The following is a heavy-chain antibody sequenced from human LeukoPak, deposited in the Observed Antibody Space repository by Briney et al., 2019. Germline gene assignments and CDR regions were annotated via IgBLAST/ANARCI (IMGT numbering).Heavy chain of an antibody. CDR3: ARAVGDSSSWYYYYGMDV. Sequence: SETLSLTGTVSGGSISSYSWSWIRQPAGKGREWLGRIYTSGVTNHHPSLKSRVTMSVDTSKNQFSLKLSSVTAADTAVYYCARAVGDSSSWYYYYGMDVWGQGTTVTVSS. CDR2: IYTSGVT. D-gene: IGHD6-13*01. J-gene: IGHJ6*02. CDR1: GGSISSYS. V-gene: IGHV4-4*07.